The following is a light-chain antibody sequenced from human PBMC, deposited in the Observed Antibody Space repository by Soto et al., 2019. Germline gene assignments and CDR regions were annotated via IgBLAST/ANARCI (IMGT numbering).Light chain of an antibody. CDR1: QTVTNNY. Sequence: EIVLTQSPGTLSMSPGERATLSCRASQTVTNNYLSWYQQKPGQAPRLLIYSASRRATGIPDRFSGSGSGTDFTLTISRLEPEDFAVYYCHQCSNAPITFGGGTKVETK. CDR2: SAS. V-gene: IGKV3-20*01. J-gene: IGKJ4*01. CDR3: HQCSNAPIT.